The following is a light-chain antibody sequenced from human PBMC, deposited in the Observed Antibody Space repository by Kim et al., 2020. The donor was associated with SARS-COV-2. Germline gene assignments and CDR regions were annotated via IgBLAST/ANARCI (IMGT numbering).Light chain of an antibody. J-gene: IGLJ3*02. CDR2: QDS. V-gene: IGLV3-1*01. Sequence: SYELTQPPSVSVSPGQTASITCSGDKLGDKYACWYQQKPGQSPVLVFYQDSKRPSGIPERFSGSNSGNTATLTISGTQAMDEADYYCQAWDSSTGVFGGGTQLTVL. CDR3: QAWDSSTGV. CDR1: KLGDKY.